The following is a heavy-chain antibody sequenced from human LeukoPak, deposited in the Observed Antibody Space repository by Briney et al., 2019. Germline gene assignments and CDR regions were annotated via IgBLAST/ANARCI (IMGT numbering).Heavy chain of an antibody. CDR3: AKVGVTGWYFDY. CDR1: GFTFSTYA. J-gene: IGHJ4*02. V-gene: IGHV3-23*01. CDR2: ISGSGGST. D-gene: IGHD1-26*01. Sequence: PGGSLRLSCAASGFTFSTYAMSWVRQAPRKGLEWVSGISGSGGSTYYADSLKGRFTISRDNSKNTLYLQVNSLRAEDTAVYYCAKVGVTGWYFDYWGQGALVTVSS.